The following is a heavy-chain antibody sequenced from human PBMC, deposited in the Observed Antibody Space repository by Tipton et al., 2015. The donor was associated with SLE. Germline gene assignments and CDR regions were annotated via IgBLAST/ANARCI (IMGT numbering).Heavy chain of an antibody. V-gene: IGHV4-61*02. J-gene: IGHJ2*01. CDR1: GGSMRSGSYY. D-gene: IGHD4-17*01. Sequence: TLSLTCSISGGSMRSGSYYWSWIRQPAGKELEWIGRVYSSGSADYNPSLESRVTMSIDASQNRVSLRLKSVSAADTAVYYCARGSDGEYVRYFDVWGPGTLVTVSS. CDR3: ARGSDGEYVRYFDV. CDR2: VYSSGSA.